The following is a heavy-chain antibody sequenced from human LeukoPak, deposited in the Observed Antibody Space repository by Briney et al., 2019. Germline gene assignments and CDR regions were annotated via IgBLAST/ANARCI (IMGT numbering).Heavy chain of an antibody. CDR1: GFTFSSYA. CDR2: ISGSGSST. J-gene: IGHJ4*02. Sequence: GGSLGLSCAASGFTFSSYAMSWVRQAPGKGLESVSAISGSGSSTYYADYVRVRFTISRDNSKITLYLQMNSLRAEDTAVYYCAKSVSGDYGDYVDYWGQGTLVTVSS. V-gene: IGHV3-23*01. D-gene: IGHD4-17*01. CDR3: AKSVSGDYGDYVDY.